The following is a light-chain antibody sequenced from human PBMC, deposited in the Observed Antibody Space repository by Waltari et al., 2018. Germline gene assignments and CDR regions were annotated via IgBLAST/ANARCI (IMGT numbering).Light chain of an antibody. CDR2: DVT. J-gene: IGLJ1*01. V-gene: IGLV2-14*03. Sequence: QSALTQPVSVSGSPGQSIAISCTGTSSDVGGYNYVSWYQQHPGKAPKLIIYDVTNRPSGISDRFFGSKSGNTASLAISGLQADDEADYHCASYTTTGTYVFGTGTRVTVL. CDR3: ASYTTTGTYV. CDR1: SSDVGGYNY.